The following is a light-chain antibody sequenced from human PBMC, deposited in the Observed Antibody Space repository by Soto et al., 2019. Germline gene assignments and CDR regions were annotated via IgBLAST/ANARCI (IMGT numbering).Light chain of an antibody. V-gene: IGLV2-11*01. CDR2: DVS. Sequence: QSALTQPRSVSGAPGQSVTISCTGTNSDIGGYNYVSWYQQHPGKAPKVMIYDVSRRPSGVPDRFSGSKSGNTASLTISGFQAEDEADYYCCSYAGTYNFWVFGGGTKVTVL. J-gene: IGLJ3*02. CDR1: NSDIGGYNY. CDR3: CSYAGTYNFWV.